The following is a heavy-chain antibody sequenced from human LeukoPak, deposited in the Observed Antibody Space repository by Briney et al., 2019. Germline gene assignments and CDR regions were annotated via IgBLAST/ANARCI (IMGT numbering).Heavy chain of an antibody. D-gene: IGHD5-12*01. CDR3: ARNIGYDTLDY. J-gene: IGHJ4*02. V-gene: IGHV3-21*01. CDR1: GFTFSSYS. Sequence: GGSLRLSCAASGFTFSSYSMNWVRQARGKGMEWVSSISDGSNDLYYADSVKGRFTISRDNARNSLYLQMNSLRAEDTAVYFCARNIGYDTLDYWGQGSLVTVSS. CDR2: ISDGSNDL.